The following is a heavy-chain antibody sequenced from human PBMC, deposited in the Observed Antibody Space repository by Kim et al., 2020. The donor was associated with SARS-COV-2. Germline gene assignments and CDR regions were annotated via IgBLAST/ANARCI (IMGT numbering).Heavy chain of an antibody. D-gene: IGHD6-13*01. CDR1: GFKFSSYA. Sequence: GGSLRLSCAASGFKFSSYAMHWVRQAPGKGLEWVAVISYDGSNKYYADSVKGRFTISRDNSRNTLYLQMNSLRAEDTAVYYCARDSGGAAAGLNIFAYWGQGTLVTVSS. CDR2: ISYDGSNK. J-gene: IGHJ4*02. V-gene: IGHV3-30*01. CDR3: ARDSGGAAAGLNIFAY.